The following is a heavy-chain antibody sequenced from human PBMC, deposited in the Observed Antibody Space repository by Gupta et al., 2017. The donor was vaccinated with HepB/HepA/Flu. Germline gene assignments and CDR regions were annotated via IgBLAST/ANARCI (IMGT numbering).Heavy chain of an antibody. CDR1: GFTFSSYW. J-gene: IGHJ2*01. D-gene: IGHD4-23*01. CDR2: IKQDGSEK. V-gene: IGHV3-7*01. Sequence: EVQLVESGGGLVQPGGSLRLSCAASGFTFSSYWLIWVRQAPGKGREWVANIKQDGSEKYYVDSVKGRFTISRDNAKNSLYLQMNSLRAEDTAVYYCARDSNSGPDWYFDLWGRGTLVTVSS. CDR3: ARDSNSGPDWYFDL.